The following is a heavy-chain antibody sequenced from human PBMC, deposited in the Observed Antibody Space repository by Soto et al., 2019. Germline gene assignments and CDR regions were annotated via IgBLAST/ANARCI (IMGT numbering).Heavy chain of an antibody. CDR2: VSYAGVT. J-gene: IGHJ4*02. V-gene: IGHV4-59*08. CDR3: ERYRNRHQWIDS. Sequence: SETLSLTCSVSGGAMNNFYWTWIRQPPGKGLEWIAHVSYAGVTKYNPSLQSRATISVDTSKSHFSLNLNSVFAADTAIYYCERYRNRHQWIDSWGQGTLVTVSS. CDR1: GGAMNNFY. D-gene: IGHD6-19*01.